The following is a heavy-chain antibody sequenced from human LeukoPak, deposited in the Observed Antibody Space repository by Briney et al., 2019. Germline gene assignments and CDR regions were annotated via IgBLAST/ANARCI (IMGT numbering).Heavy chain of an antibody. J-gene: IGHJ6*02. V-gene: IGHV4-30-2*01. Sequence: SETLSLTCAVSGGSISSGGYSWSWIRQPPGKGLEWIGYIYHSGSTYYNPSLKSRVTISVDRSKNQFSLKLSSVTAADTAVYYCARGGDCSSTSCYYLYGMDAWGQGTTVTVSS. CDR3: ARGGDCSSTSCYYLYGMDA. CDR1: GGSISSGGYS. D-gene: IGHD2-2*01. CDR2: IYHSGST.